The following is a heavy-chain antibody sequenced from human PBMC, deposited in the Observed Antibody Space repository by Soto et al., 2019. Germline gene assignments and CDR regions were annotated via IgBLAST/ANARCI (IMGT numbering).Heavy chain of an antibody. V-gene: IGHV3-23*01. D-gene: IGHD6-19*01. J-gene: IGHJ4*01. Sequence: ETLSLTRIVSGGSISSYYRSSIRHPPGKGLEWISTISANGGLSFCADSVKGRFTISIDHSKNTLYLQMDNLRAEDTALYYCAKDRRASGWPHFDYSAHGPLVHV. CDR2: ISANGGLS. CDR3: AKDRRASGWPHFDY. CDR1: GGSISSYY.